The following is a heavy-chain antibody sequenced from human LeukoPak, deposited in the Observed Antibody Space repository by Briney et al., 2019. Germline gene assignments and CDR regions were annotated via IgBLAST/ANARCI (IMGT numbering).Heavy chain of an antibody. V-gene: IGHV4-38-2*02. Sequence: SETLSLTCTVSGYSISSGYYWGWIRQPPGKGLEWIGSIYHSGSTYYNPSLKSRVTISVDTSKNQFSLKLNSVTAADTAVYYCARDGYDSVYFDYWGQGTLVTVSS. CDR1: GYSISSGYY. CDR2: IYHSGST. CDR3: ARDGYDSVYFDY. D-gene: IGHD5-12*01. J-gene: IGHJ4*02.